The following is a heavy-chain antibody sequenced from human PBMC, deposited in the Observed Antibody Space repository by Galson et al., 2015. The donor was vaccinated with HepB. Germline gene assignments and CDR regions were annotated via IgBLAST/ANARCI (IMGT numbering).Heavy chain of an antibody. Sequence: SLRLSCAASGFTFSDYYMSWIRQAPGKGLEWVANIKQGGSEKYFVDSVKGRFTISRDNAKNSLYLQMNTLRAEDTAVYYCARMNYYDSGGYYHPYYFDYWGQGALVTVSS. CDR3: ARMNYYDSGGYYHPYYFDY. V-gene: IGHV3-7*03. D-gene: IGHD3-22*01. CDR1: GFTFSDYY. J-gene: IGHJ4*02. CDR2: IKQGGSEK.